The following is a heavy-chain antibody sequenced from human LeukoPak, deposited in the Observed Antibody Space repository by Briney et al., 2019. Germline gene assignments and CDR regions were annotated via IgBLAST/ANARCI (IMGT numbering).Heavy chain of an antibody. CDR3: ATAGGWELPFDY. CDR2: VDPEDGET. Sequence: GASVKISCKVSGYTFTDYFMHWVPQAPGKGLEWMGLVDPEDGETIYAEKFQGRVTITADTSTDTAYMELSSLRSEDAAVYYCATAGGWELPFDYWGQGTLVTVSS. J-gene: IGHJ4*02. CDR1: GYTFTDYF. V-gene: IGHV1-69-2*01. D-gene: IGHD1-26*01.